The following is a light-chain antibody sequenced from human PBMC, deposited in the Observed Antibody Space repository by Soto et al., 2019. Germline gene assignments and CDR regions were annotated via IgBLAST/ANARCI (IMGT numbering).Light chain of an antibody. J-gene: IGKJ4*01. V-gene: IGKV1-8*01. CDR3: QQYFSYPLT. CDR2: TAS. Sequence: ALRMTQSPSSFSASTGDRVTITCRASQGISRHLAWYQVKPGKAPRLLIYTASYLESGVPSRFSGSGSGTDFTLTIRSLQSEDFAVYYCQQYFSYPLTFGGGTKVEIK. CDR1: QGISRH.